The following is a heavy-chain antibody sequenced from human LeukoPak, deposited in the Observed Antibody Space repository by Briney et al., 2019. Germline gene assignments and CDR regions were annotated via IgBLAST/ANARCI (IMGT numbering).Heavy chain of an antibody. D-gene: IGHD1-26*01. CDR1: GYTFTSYG. J-gene: IGHJ4*02. V-gene: IGHV1-8*03. CDR2: MNPNSGNT. Sequence: ASVKVSCKASGYTFTSYGINWVRQATGQGLEWMGWMNPNSGNTGYAQKFQGRVTITRNTSISTAYTELSRLRSDDTAVYYCARDKWELLAFDYWGQGTLVTVSS. CDR3: ARDKWELLAFDY.